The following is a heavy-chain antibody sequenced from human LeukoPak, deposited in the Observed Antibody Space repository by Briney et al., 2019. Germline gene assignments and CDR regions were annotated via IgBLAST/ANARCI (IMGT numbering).Heavy chain of an antibody. D-gene: IGHD6-19*01. V-gene: IGHV3-53*01. CDR2: IYGGGST. CDR1: GFTVSSNY. Sequence: GGSLRLSCAASGFTVSSNYMSWVRQAPGKGLEWVSVIYGGGSTYYADSVKGRFTISRDNSKNTLNLQMNSLRAEDTAVYYCARGYSSGWYYFDYWGQGTPVTVSS. CDR3: ARGYSSGWYYFDY. J-gene: IGHJ4*02.